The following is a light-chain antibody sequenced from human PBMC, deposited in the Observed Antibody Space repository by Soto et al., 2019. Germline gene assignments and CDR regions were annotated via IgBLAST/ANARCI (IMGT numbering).Light chain of an antibody. V-gene: IGKV1-5*03. CDR3: QQYKSYSRT. J-gene: IGKJ1*01. CDR2: EAS. Sequence: DIQMTQSPSTLSASVGDRVTITCGASQSIDSSLAWYQQKPGKAPNLLIYEASSLEIGVPSRFSGSGSGTEFTLTISSLQPDDFATYHCQQYKSYSRTFGQGTKVDIK. CDR1: QSIDSS.